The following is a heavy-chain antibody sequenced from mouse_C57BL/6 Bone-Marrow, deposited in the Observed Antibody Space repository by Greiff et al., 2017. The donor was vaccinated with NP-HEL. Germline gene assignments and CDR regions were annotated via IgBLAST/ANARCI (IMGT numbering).Heavy chain of an antibody. J-gene: IGHJ3*01. CDR2: INPGSGGT. CDR3: ARWGSWDEAD. V-gene: IGHV1-54*01. Sequence: QVQLKQSGAELVRPGPSVKVSCKASGYAFTHYLLEWVKQRPGQGLEWIGVINPGSGGTNYNEKFKGKATLTAEQSSSTAYMQRSILTSEDSAVYFCARWGSWDEADWGKGTLVTVSA. CDR1: GYAFTHYL. D-gene: IGHD3-1*01.